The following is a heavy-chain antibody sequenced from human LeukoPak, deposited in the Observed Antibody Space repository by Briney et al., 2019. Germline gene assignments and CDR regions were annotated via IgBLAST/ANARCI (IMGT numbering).Heavy chain of an antibody. CDR3: ARENDSSGYYYVAVLDY. J-gene: IGHJ4*02. Sequence: SETLSLTCTVSGGSISSSNYYWGWIRQPPGKGLEWIGSIYYSGSTYYSPSLKSRVTISVDTSKNQFSLKLSSVTAADTAVYYCARENDSSGYYYVAVLDYWGQGTLVTVSS. V-gene: IGHV4-39*07. D-gene: IGHD3-22*01. CDR1: GGSISSSNYY. CDR2: IYYSGST.